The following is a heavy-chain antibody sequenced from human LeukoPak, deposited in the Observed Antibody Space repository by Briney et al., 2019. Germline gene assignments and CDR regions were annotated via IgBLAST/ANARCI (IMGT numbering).Heavy chain of an antibody. J-gene: IGHJ4*02. CDR3: SRENGAFSPFGY. D-gene: IGHD2-8*01. CDR2: IYYSGKN. V-gene: IGHV4-59*02. Sequence: PSETLSLTCGVSGGSVSSTNWWTWIRQPPGKGLEWIGYIYYSGKNNYNPSLKSRVTISVDTSKNQFSLKMSSVTAADTAVYYCSRENGAFSPFGYWGQGILVTV. CDR1: GGSVSSTNW.